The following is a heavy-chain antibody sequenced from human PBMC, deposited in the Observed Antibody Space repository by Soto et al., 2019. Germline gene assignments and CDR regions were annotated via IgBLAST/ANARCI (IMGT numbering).Heavy chain of an antibody. J-gene: IGHJ1*01. V-gene: IGHV3-23*01. D-gene: IGHD3-22*01. CDR1: GFTFSSYA. Sequence: EVQLLESGGGLVQPGGSLRLSCAASGFTFSSYAMSWVRQAPGKGLEWVSAISGSGGSTYYADSVKGRFTISRDNSKNTLYLQMNSLRAKDTAVYYCAKLANYYDSSGYYPDEYFQHWGQGTLVTVSS. CDR2: ISGSGGST. CDR3: AKLANYYDSSGYYPDEYFQH.